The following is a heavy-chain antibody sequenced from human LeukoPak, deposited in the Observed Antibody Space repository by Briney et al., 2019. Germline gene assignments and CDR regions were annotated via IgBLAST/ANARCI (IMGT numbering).Heavy chain of an antibody. D-gene: IGHD2-15*01. CDR2: IDTNSGAT. J-gene: IGHJ4*02. V-gene: IGHV1-2*02. Sequence: GASVKVSCKASGYTFSPYYMHWVRQAPGQGLDWMGWIDTNSGATKYAQKFQGRVTIHRDTSIGTAYMELSTLISDDTAVYYCASEAFCVGGSCQLHRVASWGPGTLVTVSS. CDR1: GYTFSPYY. CDR3: ASEAFCVGGSCQLHRVAS.